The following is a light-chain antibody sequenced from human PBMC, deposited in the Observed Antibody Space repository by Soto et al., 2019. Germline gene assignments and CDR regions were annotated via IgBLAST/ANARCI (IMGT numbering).Light chain of an antibody. V-gene: IGKV4-1*01. CDR1: QGVFHSSNDKNY. CDR3: QRYDDAPLT. Sequence: DVVMTQSPDSLAVSLGERATINCRSSQGVFHSSNDKNYLAWYKQRVGQPPKLLIYWASTRDSGVPDRFRGSGSGTDFTLTITNLQAEDVAVYYCQRYDDAPLTFGGGTKVEIK. CDR2: WAS. J-gene: IGKJ4*01.